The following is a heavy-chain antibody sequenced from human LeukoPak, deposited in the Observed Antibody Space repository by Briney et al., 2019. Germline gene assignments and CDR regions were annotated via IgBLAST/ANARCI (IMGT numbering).Heavy chain of an antibody. CDR3: AKGSGRRYYDYVWGSYRPLYFDY. V-gene: IGHV3-33*06. J-gene: IGHJ4*02. D-gene: IGHD3-16*02. CDR2: IWYDGSNK. Sequence: GGSLRLSCAASGFTFSSYGMHWVRQAPGKGLEWVAVIWYDGSNKYYADSVKGRFTISRDNSKNTLYLQMSSLRAEDTAVYYCAKGSGRRYYDYVWGSYRPLYFDYWGQGTLVTVSS. CDR1: GFTFSSYG.